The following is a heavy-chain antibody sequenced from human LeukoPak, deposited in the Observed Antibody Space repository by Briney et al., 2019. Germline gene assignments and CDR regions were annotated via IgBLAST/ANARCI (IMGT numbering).Heavy chain of an antibody. CDR2: ISAYNGNT. CDR1: GYTFTNYG. J-gene: IGHJ4*02. CDR3: ARDGPVYDSSGYPLDY. V-gene: IGHV1-18*01. D-gene: IGHD3-22*01. Sequence: ASVKVSCKASGYTFTNYGISWVRQAPGQGLGWMGWISAYNGNTNYAQKLQGRVTMTTDTSTSTAYMELRSLRSDDTAVYYCARDGPVYDSSGYPLDYWGQGTLVTVSS.